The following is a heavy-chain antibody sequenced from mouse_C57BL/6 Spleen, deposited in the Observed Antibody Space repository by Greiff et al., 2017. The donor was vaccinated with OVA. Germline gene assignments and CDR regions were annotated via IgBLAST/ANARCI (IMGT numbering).Heavy chain of an antibody. J-gene: IGHJ2*01. D-gene: IGHD1-1*01. Sequence: EVKLVESGGGLVQPGGSLSLSCAASGFTFTDYYMSWVRQPPGKALEWLGFIRNKANGYTTEYSASVKGRFTISRDNSQSILYLQMNALRAEDSATYYWARFITTVVDPSLYFDDWGQGTTLTVSS. CDR3: ARFITTVVDPSLYFDD. CDR1: GFTFTDYY. V-gene: IGHV7-3*01. CDR2: IRNKANGYTT.